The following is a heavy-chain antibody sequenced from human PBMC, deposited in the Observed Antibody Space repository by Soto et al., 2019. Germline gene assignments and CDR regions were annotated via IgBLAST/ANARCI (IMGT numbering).Heavy chain of an antibody. V-gene: IGHV4-34*01. D-gene: IGHD3-10*01. Sequence: TLSLTCAVYGGSFSGYYWSWIRQPPGKGLEWIGEINHSGSTNYNPSLKSRVTISVDTSKNQFSLKLSSVTAADTAVYYCAGGAMVRGVSRWYYGMDVWGQGTTVTVSS. CDR3: AGGAMVRGVSRWYYGMDV. J-gene: IGHJ6*02. CDR2: INHSGST. CDR1: GGSFSGYY.